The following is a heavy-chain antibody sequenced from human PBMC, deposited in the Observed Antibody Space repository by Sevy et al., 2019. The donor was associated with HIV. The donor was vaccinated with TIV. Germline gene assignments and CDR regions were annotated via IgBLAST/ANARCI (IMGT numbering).Heavy chain of an antibody. J-gene: IGHJ4*02. V-gene: IGHV1-18*01. CDR2: ISVYNGNT. CDR3: ARDGITMVRGVIIAFDY. CDR1: GYTFTSYG. Sequence: ASVKVSCKASGYTFTSYGMSWVRQAPGQGLEWMGWISVYNGNTNYAEKLQGRVTMTTDTSTRTAYMELTCLRYDDTAVYYCARDGITMVRGVIIAFDYWGQGTLVTVSS. D-gene: IGHD3-10*01.